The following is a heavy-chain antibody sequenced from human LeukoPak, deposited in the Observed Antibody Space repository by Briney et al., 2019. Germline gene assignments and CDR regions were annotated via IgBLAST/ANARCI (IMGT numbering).Heavy chain of an antibody. CDR2: IYSGGST. CDR3: ARGFSGYDAPCDY. Sequence: GGSLRLSCAASGFTISSNYMSWVRQTPGKGLEWVSVIYSGGSTYYSDSVKGRFTISRDNSKNTLYLQMNSLRAEDTAVYYCARGFSGYDAPCDYWGQGTLVTVSS. V-gene: IGHV3-53*01. J-gene: IGHJ4*02. D-gene: IGHD5-12*01. CDR1: GFTISSNY.